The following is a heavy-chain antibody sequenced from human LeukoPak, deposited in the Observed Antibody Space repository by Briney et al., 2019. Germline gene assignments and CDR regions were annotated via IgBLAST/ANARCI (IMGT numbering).Heavy chain of an antibody. CDR1: GYTFTGYY. V-gene: IGHV1-2*02. CDR3: ARELLARPPNDARDY. CDR2: INPNSGGT. J-gene: IGHJ4*02. Sequence: ASVKVSCKASGYTFTGYYMHWVRQAPGQGLEWMGWINPNSGGTNYAQKFQGRVTMTRDTSISTAYMELSRLRSDDTAVYYCARELLARPPNDARDYWGQGTLVTVSS. D-gene: IGHD2-8*01.